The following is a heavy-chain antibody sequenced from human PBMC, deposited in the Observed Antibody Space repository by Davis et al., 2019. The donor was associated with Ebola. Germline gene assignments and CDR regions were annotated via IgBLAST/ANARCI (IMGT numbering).Heavy chain of an antibody. J-gene: IGHJ6*02. CDR3: ARDPMVTIRYGMDV. Sequence: GESLKISCAASGFTFSDYYMRWIRQAPGKGLEWVSYITSSGSTIYYADSVKGRFTISRDNAKNSLYLQMNSLRAEDTAVYYCARDPMVTIRYGMDVWGQGTTVTVSS. CDR2: ITSSGSTI. V-gene: IGHV3-11*01. D-gene: IGHD5-12*01. CDR1: GFTFSDYY.